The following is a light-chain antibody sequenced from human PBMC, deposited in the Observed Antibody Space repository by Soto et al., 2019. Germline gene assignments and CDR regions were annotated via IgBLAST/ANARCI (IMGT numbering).Light chain of an antibody. J-gene: IGKJ2*01. V-gene: IGKV1-9*01. CDR2: SAS. CDR3: EKYT. CDR1: QGIGSH. Sequence: IQLTQSPSSLSASVGDRVTITCRASQGIGSHLVWFQQKPGMAPKLLIYSASTLYSGVPSRFSGSGSGTDFTLTISSLHFYYIATATTEKYT.